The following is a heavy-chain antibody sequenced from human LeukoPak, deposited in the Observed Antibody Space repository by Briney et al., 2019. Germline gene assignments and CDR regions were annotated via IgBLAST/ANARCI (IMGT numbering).Heavy chain of an antibody. J-gene: IGHJ4*02. V-gene: IGHV3-30*18. CDR1: GFTYSSYG. Sequence: PGRSLRLSCAASGFTYSSYGMHWVRHAPGEGLEWVADISYDGSDEYYADSVKGRFTISRDNSKNTLYLQMNSLRAEDTAVYYCAKVPQLWLEYYYFDYGGQGTLVTVFS. D-gene: IGHD5-18*01. CDR2: ISYDGSDE. CDR3: AKVPQLWLEYYYFDY.